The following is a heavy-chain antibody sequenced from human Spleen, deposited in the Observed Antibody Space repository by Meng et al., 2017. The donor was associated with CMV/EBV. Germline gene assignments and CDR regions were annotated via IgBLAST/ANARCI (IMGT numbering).Heavy chain of an antibody. D-gene: IGHD2-2*01. CDR3: ARYCSSTSCSLGEYFQH. CDR1: SSSSSSYY. Sequence: SSSSSSYYWGWIRQPPGKGLDWIGSIYYSGSTYYNPSLKSRVTISVDTSKNQFSLKLSSVTAADTAVYYCARYCSSTSCSLGEYFQHWGQGTLVTVSS. CDR2: IYYSGST. J-gene: IGHJ1*01. V-gene: IGHV4-39*07.